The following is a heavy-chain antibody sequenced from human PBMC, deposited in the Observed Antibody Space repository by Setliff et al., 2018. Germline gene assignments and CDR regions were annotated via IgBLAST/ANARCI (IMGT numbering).Heavy chain of an antibody. CDR2: ICHSGST. Sequence: PSETLSLTCDVSGYSISSGYCWGWIRQPPGKGLEWIGSICHSGSTHYNPSLKSRVTISVDTSKNEFSLKVSSATAADTAVYYCARQAHDLKGGTTLFYWFDPWGPGTLVTVSS. V-gene: IGHV4-38-2*01. D-gene: IGHD1-26*01. J-gene: IGHJ5*02. CDR3: ARQAHDLKGGTTLFYWFDP. CDR1: GYSISSGYC.